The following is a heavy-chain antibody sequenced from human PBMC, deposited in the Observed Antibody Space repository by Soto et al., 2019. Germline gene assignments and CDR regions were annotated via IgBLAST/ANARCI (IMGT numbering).Heavy chain of an antibody. CDR1: GFTFSSYG. CDR3: ARDLSTAMVGLPDI. Sequence: QVRLVESGGGVVQPGRSLRLSCAASGFTFSSYGMHWVRQAPGKGLEWVAVIWYDGSNKYYADSVKGRFTISRDNSKNTLYLQMNSLRAEDTAVYYCARDLSTAMVGLPDIWGQGTMVTVSS. CDR2: IWYDGSNK. V-gene: IGHV3-33*01. D-gene: IGHD5-18*01. J-gene: IGHJ3*02.